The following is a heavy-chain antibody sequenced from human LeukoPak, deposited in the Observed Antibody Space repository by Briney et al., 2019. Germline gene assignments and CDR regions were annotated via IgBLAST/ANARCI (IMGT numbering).Heavy chain of an antibody. CDR2: IYYSGTT. V-gene: IGHV4-59*12. Sequence: SETLSLTCTVSGGSISSYYWNWIRQPPGKGLEWIGYIYYSGTTNYNPSLKSRVSMSVDTSKNQFSLKLSSVTAADTAVYYCASLYDYFDYWGQGTLVTVSS. D-gene: IGHD5/OR15-5a*01. J-gene: IGHJ4*02. CDR1: GGSISSYY. CDR3: ASLYDYFDY.